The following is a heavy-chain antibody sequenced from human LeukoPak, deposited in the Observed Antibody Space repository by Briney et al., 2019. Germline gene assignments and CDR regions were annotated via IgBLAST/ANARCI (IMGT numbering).Heavy chain of an antibody. D-gene: IGHD3-10*01. CDR2: IWYDGSNK. V-gene: IGHV3-33*06. CDR1: GFTFSSYG. Sequence: PGGSLRLSCAASGFTFSSYGMHWVRQAPGKGLEWVAVIWYDGSNKYYADSVKGRFTISRDNSKNTLYLQMNSLRAEDTAVYYCAKDASRITMVRGVISHWGQGTLVTVSS. J-gene: IGHJ4*02. CDR3: AKDASRITMVRGVISH.